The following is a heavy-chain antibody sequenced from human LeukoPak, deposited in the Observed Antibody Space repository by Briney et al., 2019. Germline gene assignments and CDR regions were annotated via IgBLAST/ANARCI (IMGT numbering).Heavy chain of an antibody. D-gene: IGHD2-15*01. V-gene: IGHV1-8*02. CDR3: ARGRWGCSGGSCYSDY. J-gene: IGHJ4*02. CDR1: GGTFISYA. CDR2: MNPNSGNT. Sequence: ASVKVSCKASGGTFISYAISWVRQAPGQGLEWMGWMNPNSGNTGYAQKFQGRVTMTRNTSISTAYMELSSLRSEDTAVYYCARGRWGCSGGSCYSDYWGQGTPVTVSS.